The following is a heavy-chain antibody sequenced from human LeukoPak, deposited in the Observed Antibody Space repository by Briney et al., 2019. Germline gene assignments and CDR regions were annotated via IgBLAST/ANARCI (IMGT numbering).Heavy chain of an antibody. Sequence: PGGSLRLSCVASGFIVSNNYMSWVRQAPGKGLEWVSVLYNAGSTYYADSVKGRFTISRDNSKNTLYLQMYSLRAEDTAVYYCARDSKAYCGGDCYSDYWGQGTLVTVSS. CDR2: LYNAGST. CDR3: ARDSKAYCGGDCYSDY. D-gene: IGHD2-21*02. CDR1: GFIVSNNY. V-gene: IGHV3-53*01. J-gene: IGHJ4*02.